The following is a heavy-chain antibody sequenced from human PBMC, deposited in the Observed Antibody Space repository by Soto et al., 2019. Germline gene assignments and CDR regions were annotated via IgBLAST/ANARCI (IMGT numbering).Heavy chain of an antibody. Sequence: SETLSLTCTVSGGSISNYYWSWIRQPPGKGLEWIGYIFYSGTTNYNPSLKSRVTISLDTSKNQFSLRLTSVTAADTAVYFCARHQGSSWYFDYWGQGTLVTVSS. CDR1: GGSISNYY. D-gene: IGHD6-13*01. CDR3: ARHQGSSWYFDY. V-gene: IGHV4-59*08. CDR2: IFYSGTT. J-gene: IGHJ4*02.